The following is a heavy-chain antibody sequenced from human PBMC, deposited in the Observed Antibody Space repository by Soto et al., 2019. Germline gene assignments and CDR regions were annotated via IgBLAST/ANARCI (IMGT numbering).Heavy chain of an antibody. CDR2: INPSGGST. V-gene: IGHV1-46*01. CDR3: ASVFLNSGCDFDC. J-gene: IGHJ5*01. CDR1: GYTFTSYY. Sequence: ASVKVSCKASGYTFTSYYMHWVRQAPGQGLEWMGIINPSGGSTSHAQKFQGRVPMTGDTSTSTVYMELSSLRSEVTAVYYCASVFLNSGCDFDCWGQGTLVTVPS. D-gene: IGHD5-12*01.